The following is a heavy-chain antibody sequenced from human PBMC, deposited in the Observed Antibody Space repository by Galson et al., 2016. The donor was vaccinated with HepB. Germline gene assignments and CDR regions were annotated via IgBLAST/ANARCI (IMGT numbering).Heavy chain of an antibody. CDR2: TYYSGST. Sequence: SETLSLTCTVSGGSISSSSYYWGWIRQPPGKGLEWIGSTYYSGSTYYNPSLKSRVTISVDTSKNQFSLKLSSVTAADTAVYYCARHGSGSFNYYYYYYMDVWGRGTTVTVSS. V-gene: IGHV4-39*01. J-gene: IGHJ6*03. D-gene: IGHD3-10*01. CDR3: ARHGSGSFNYYYYYYMDV. CDR1: GGSISSSSYY.